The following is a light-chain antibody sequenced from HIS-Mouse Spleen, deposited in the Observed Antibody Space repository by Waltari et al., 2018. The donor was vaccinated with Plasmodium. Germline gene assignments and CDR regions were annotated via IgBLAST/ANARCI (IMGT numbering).Light chain of an antibody. CDR2: EDS. J-gene: IGLJ3*02. V-gene: IGLV3-10*01. CDR1: ALPKQY. CDR3: YSTDSSGNHRV. Sequence: SYELTQPPSVSVSPGQTARIPCSGDALPKQYAYLYQQKSGQAPGLVIYEDSKRPSGIPERFSGSSSGTMATLTISGAQVEDEADYYCYSTDSSGNHRVFGGGTKLTVL.